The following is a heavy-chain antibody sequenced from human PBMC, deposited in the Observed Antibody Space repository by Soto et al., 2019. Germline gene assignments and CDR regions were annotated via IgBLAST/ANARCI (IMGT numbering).Heavy chain of an antibody. J-gene: IGHJ4*02. CDR1: GYTFTSYY. D-gene: IGHD4-17*01. V-gene: IGHV1-46*03. Sequence: GASVKVSCKASGYTFTSYYMHWVRQAPGQGLEWMGIINPSGGSTSYAQKFQGRVTMTRDTSTSTVYMELSSLRSEDTAVYYCAPDYGDYVPTLGWGQGTLVTVSS. CDR2: INPSGGST. CDR3: APDYGDYVPTLG.